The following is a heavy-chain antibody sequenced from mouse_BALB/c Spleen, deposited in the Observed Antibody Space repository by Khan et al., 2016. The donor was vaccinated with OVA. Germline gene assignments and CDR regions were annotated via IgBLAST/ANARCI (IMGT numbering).Heavy chain of an antibody. Sequence: QIQLVQSGPELKKPGETVKISCKASGYTFTNYGMNWVKQSPGKALKWMGWINTYTGEPTYADDFKGRFAFSLETSASTAYLHINNLKNEDTATYFCARPPHFSYALAYWGQGTSVSVSS. J-gene: IGHJ4*01. CDR2: INTYTGEP. CDR3: ARPPHFSYALAY. CDR1: GYTFTNYG. V-gene: IGHV9-3-1*01.